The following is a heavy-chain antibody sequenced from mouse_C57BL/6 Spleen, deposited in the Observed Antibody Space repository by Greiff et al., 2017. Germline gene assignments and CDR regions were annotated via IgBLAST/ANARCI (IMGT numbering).Heavy chain of an antibody. Sequence: QVQLQQPGAELVKPGASVKLSCKASGYTFTSYWMHWVKQRPGQGLEWIGMIHPNSGSTNYNEKFKSKATLTVDKSSSTAYMQLSSLTSEDSAVYYCARRGGTNWAPNFDVWGTGTTVTVSS. CDR1: GYTFTSYW. D-gene: IGHD4-1*01. J-gene: IGHJ1*03. CDR3: ARRGGTNWAPNFDV. CDR2: IHPNSGST. V-gene: IGHV1-64*01.